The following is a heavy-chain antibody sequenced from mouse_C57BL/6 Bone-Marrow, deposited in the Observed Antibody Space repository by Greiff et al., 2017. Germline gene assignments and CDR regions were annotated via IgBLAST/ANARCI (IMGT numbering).Heavy chain of an antibody. CDR2: ISSGSSTI. V-gene: IGHV5-17*01. CDR1: GFTFSDYG. J-gene: IGHJ1*03. Sequence: EVQLVESGGGLVKPGGSLKLSCAASGFTFSDYGMHWVRQAPEKGLEWVAYISSGSSTIHYADTVKGRFTISRDNAKNTLFLQMTSLRSEDTAMYYCARGKNWYFDVWGTGTTVTVSS. CDR3: ARGKNWYFDV.